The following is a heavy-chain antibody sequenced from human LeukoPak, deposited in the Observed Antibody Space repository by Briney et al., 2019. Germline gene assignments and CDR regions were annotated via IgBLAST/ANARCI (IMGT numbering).Heavy chain of an antibody. Sequence: GGSLRLSCAASGFTFSSYSMNWVRQAPGKGLEWVSSISSSSSYIYYADSVKGRFTISRDNSKNTLFLQMNSLRAEDTAVYYCAKPPFSDSSGFANWGHGTLVTVSS. V-gene: IGHV3-21*04. CDR1: GFTFSSYS. J-gene: IGHJ4*01. D-gene: IGHD3-22*01. CDR3: AKPPFSDSSGFAN. CDR2: ISSSSSYI.